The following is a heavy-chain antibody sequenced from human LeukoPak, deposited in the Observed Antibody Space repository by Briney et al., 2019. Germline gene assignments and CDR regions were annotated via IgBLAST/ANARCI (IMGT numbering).Heavy chain of an antibody. J-gene: IGHJ4*02. Sequence: GGSLRLSCAASGFTFSDYSMNWVRRAPGRGLEWISYIGLASGFVSYADSVKGRFTISSDTARDSVYLQMNSLRAEDTAVYYCARDHNWAFDSWGQGTLVTVSS. CDR2: IGLASGFV. CDR3: ARDHNWAFDS. CDR1: GFTFSDYS. D-gene: IGHD1-20*01. V-gene: IGHV3-21*05.